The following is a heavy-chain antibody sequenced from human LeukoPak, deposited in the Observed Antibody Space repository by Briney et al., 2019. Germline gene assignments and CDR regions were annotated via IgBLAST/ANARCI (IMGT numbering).Heavy chain of an antibody. V-gene: IGHV1-69*04. Sequence: ASVKVSCKASGYTFTSYAISWVRQAPGQGLEWMGRIIPILGIANYAQKFQGRVTITADKSTSTAYMELSSLRSEDTAVYYCARVGAYYYDSSGYYNPPGWGQGTLVTVSS. D-gene: IGHD3-22*01. CDR1: GYTFTSYA. CDR3: ARVGAYYYDSSGYYNPPG. J-gene: IGHJ4*02. CDR2: IIPILGIA.